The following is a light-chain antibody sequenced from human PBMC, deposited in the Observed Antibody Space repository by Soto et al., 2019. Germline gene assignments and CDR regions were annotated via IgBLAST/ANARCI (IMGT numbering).Light chain of an antibody. Sequence: QSALTQPPSVSGSPGQSVTISCTGTSSDVGTYNRVSWYQQPPGTAPKLMIYEVHNRPSGVPDRFSGSKSGNTASLTISGLQVEDEGDYYCTSYTTSATPVVFGGGTMLTVL. CDR2: EVH. V-gene: IGLV2-18*02. CDR1: SSDVGTYNR. CDR3: TSYTTSATPVV. J-gene: IGLJ2*01.